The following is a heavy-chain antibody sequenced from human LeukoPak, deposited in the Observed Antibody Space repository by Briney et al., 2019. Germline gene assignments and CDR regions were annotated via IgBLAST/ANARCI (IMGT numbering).Heavy chain of an antibody. CDR2: IIPIFGTA. CDR3: ARDSYYYDSSLRH. Sequence: GASVKVSCKASGGTFISYAISWVRQAPGQGLEWMGRIIPIFGTANYAQKFQGRVTITTDESTSTAYMELSSLRSGDTAVYYCARDSYYYDSSLRHWGQGTLVTVSS. J-gene: IGHJ1*01. CDR1: GGTFISYA. V-gene: IGHV1-69*05. D-gene: IGHD3-22*01.